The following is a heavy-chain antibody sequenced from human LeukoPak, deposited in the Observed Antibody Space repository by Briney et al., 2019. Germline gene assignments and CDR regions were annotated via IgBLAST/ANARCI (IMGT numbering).Heavy chain of an antibody. CDR1: GYTLTELS. CDR3: ARDLFPRYCSSTSSYATNWFDP. J-gene: IGHJ5*02. V-gene: IGHV1-24*01. D-gene: IGHD2-2*01. CDR2: FDPEDGET. Sequence: ASVKVSCKVSGYTLTELSMHWVRQAPGKGLEWMGGFDPEDGETIYAQKFQGRVTMTEDTSTDTAYMELSSLRSEDTAVYYCARDLFPRYCSSTSSYATNWFDPWGQGTLVTVSS.